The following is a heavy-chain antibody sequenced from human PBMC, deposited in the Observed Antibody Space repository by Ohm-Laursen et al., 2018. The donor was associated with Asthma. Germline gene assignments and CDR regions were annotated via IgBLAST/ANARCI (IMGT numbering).Heavy chain of an antibody. CDR2: ISYDGGDK. J-gene: IGHJ3*02. CDR1: GFTFSSYG. CDR3: AKGMYSSSLADAFDI. D-gene: IGHD6-6*01. Sequence: SLRLSCSASGFTFSSYGMHWVRQAPGKGLEWVAVISYDGGDKYYVESVKGRFTISRDNSKNTLYLQMNSLRAEDTALYYCAKGMYSSSLADAFDIWGQGTMVTVSS. V-gene: IGHV3-30*18.